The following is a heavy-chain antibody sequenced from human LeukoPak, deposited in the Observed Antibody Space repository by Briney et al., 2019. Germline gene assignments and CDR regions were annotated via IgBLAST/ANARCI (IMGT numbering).Heavy chain of an antibody. D-gene: IGHD5-24*01. J-gene: IGHJ4*02. Sequence: ASVKVSCKASGYTFTNYGISWVRQAPGQGLEWMGWISTDNANTKFAQRFQGRVTMTTDRSTSTDYMELRSLRSDDTAVYYCARSRGDGSNFFFDYWGQGTLVTVSS. CDR1: GYTFTNYG. CDR3: ARSRGDGSNFFFDY. V-gene: IGHV1-18*01. CDR2: ISTDNANT.